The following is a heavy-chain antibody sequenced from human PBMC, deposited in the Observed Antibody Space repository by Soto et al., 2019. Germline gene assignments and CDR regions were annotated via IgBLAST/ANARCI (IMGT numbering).Heavy chain of an antibody. CDR3: ARLRIFGVVIDYYYGMDV. V-gene: IGHV4-39*01. CDR1: GGSISSSSYY. D-gene: IGHD3-3*01. Sequence: SETLSLTCTVSGGSISSSSYYWGWIRQPPGKGLEWIGSIYYSGSTYYNPSLKSRVTISVDTSKNQFSLKLSSVTAADTAVYYCARLRIFGVVIDYYYGMDVWGQGTKVTVSS. J-gene: IGHJ6*02. CDR2: IYYSGST.